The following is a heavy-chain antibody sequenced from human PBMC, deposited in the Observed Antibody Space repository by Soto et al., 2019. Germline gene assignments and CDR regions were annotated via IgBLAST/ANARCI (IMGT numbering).Heavy chain of an antibody. D-gene: IGHD6-13*01. CDR3: ARVRGYSSSWYVDY. CDR1: GGSISSYY. CDR2: IYTSGST. V-gene: IGHV4-4*07. Sequence: SETLSLTCTVCGGSISSYYWSWIRQPAGKGLEWIGRIYTSGSTNYNPSLKSRVTMSVDTSKNQFSLKLSSVTAADTAVYYCARVRGYSSSWYVDYWGQGTLVTVSS. J-gene: IGHJ4*02.